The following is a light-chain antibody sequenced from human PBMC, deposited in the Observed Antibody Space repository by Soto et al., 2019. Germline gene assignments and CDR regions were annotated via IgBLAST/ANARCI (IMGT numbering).Light chain of an antibody. CDR3: QQYNNWPPWIT. CDR1: QSVSSN. Sequence: EIVMTQSPATLSVSPGERATLSCRASQSVSSNLAWYQQEPGQAPRLLIYGASTRATGIPARFSGSGSGTEFTLTISSLQSEDFAVYYCQQYNNWPPWITFGGGTKVEIK. CDR2: GAS. J-gene: IGKJ4*01. V-gene: IGKV3-15*01.